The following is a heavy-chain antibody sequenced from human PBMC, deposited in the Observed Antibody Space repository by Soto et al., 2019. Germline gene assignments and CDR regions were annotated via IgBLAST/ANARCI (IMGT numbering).Heavy chain of an antibody. CDR2: ISYDGSNK. CDR3: AKDMRAGVTISRFGGYFQH. V-gene: IGHV3-30*18. D-gene: IGHD3-10*02. CDR1: GFTFSSYG. J-gene: IGHJ1*01. Sequence: QVQLVESGGGVVQPGRSLRLSCEASGFTFSSYGMHWVRQAPGKGLGGVAVISYDGSNKYYADSVKGRFTISRDNSKNTLYLQMNSLRAEDTAVYYCAKDMRAGVTISRFGGYFQHWGQGTLVTVSS.